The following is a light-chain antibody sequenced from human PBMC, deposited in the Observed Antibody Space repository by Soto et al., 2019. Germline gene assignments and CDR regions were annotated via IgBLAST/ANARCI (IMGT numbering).Light chain of an antibody. J-gene: IGKJ1*01. CDR3: QHYNSYSVA. CDR2: KAS. Sequence: DIQMTHSPSTLSGSVGDRVAFTCLASQTISSWLAWYQQKPGKAPKLLIYKASTLKSGVPSRFSGSGSGTEFTLTISSLQPDDFAVYYCQHYNSYSVAFGQGTKV. V-gene: IGKV1-5*03. CDR1: QTISSW.